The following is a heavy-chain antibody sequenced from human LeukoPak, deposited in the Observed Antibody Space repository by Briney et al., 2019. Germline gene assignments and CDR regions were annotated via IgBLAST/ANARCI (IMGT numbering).Heavy chain of an antibody. CDR1: GGTFSSYA. D-gene: IGHD3-22*01. J-gene: IGHJ4*02. CDR3: ARGQTTYYDSSGSILDY. V-gene: IGHV1-3*01. CDR2: INAGNGNT. Sequence: ASVKVSCKASGGTFSSYAISWVRQAPGQRLEWMGWINAGNGNTKYSQKFQGRVTITRDTSASTAYMELSSLRSEDTAVYYCARGQTTYYDSSGSILDYWGQGTLVTVSS.